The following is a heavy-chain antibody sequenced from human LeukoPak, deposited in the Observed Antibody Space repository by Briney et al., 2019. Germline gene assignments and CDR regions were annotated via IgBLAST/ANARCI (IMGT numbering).Heavy chain of an antibody. V-gene: IGHV1-2*06. CDR2: INPNTGGT. Sequence: ASVKVSCKASGYRFTGYYMNWVRQAPGQGLEWMGRINPNTGGTNYAQNFQGRVTMTRDKSITTGYMELSRLRSDDTAVYYCARVGDGLNDAFDIWGQGTMVTVSS. CDR3: ARVGDGLNDAFDI. J-gene: IGHJ3*02. D-gene: IGHD5-24*01. CDR1: GYRFTGYY.